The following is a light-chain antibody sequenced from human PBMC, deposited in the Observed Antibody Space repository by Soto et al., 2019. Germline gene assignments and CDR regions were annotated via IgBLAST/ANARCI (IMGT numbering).Light chain of an antibody. V-gene: IGKV3-11*01. Sequence: EIVLTQSPATLSLSPGERATLSCRASQNINRYLAWYQQKPGQAPRLLIYDASNRATGIPARFSGSGSMTDFTLTISNLEPEDSAVYYCQQRSNWPPLTFGGGTKVEIK. CDR2: DAS. CDR3: QQRSNWPPLT. CDR1: QNINRY. J-gene: IGKJ4*01.